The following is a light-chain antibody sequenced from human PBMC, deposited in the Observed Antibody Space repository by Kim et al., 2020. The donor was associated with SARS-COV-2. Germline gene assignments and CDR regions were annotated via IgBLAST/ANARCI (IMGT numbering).Light chain of an antibody. V-gene: IGLV6-57*03. CDR3: QSYDNSKPLV. Sequence: KTVTVSCTRSSGSIASHYVQWYQQRPGSAPTTVIYEDDQRPSGVPDRCSGSIDRSSKSASLPISGLKPEDEAVYYCQSYDNSKPLVFGGGTKLTVL. CDR1: SGSIASHY. CDR2: EDD. J-gene: IGLJ3*02.